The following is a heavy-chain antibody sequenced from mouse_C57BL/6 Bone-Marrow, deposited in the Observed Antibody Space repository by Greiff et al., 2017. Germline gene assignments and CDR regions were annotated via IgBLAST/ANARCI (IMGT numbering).Heavy chain of an antibody. CDR2: IYPRSGNT. CDR3: ARHAITTVVDY. CDR1: GYTFTSYG. D-gene: IGHD1-1*01. J-gene: IGHJ2*01. V-gene: IGHV1-81*01. Sequence: LVESGAELARPGASVKLSCKASGYTFTSYGISWVKQRTGQGLEWIGEIYPRSGNTYYNEKFKGKATLTADKSSSTAYMELRSLTSEDSAVYFCARHAITTVVDYWGQGTTLTVSS.